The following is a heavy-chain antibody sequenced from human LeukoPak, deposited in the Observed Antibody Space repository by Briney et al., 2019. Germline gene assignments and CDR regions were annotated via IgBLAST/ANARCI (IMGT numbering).Heavy chain of an antibody. Sequence: PGESLKISRKGSGYSFTSYWIGWVRQMPGKGLEWMGIIYPGDSDTRYSPSFQGQVTISADKSISTAYLQWSSLKASDTAMYYCARRGGHCSGGSCYNYYYYYMDVWGKGTTVTVSS. J-gene: IGHJ6*03. V-gene: IGHV5-51*01. D-gene: IGHD2-15*01. CDR3: ARRGGHCSGGSCYNYYYYYMDV. CDR2: IYPGDSDT. CDR1: GYSFTSYW.